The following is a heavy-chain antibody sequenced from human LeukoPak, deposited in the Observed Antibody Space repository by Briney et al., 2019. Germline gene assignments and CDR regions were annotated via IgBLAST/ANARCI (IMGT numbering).Heavy chain of an antibody. V-gene: IGHV3-30-3*01. J-gene: IGHJ4*02. Sequence: GGSLRLSCAASGFIFSTYYMHWVRQAPGKGLEWVTIISYDGGNKYYADSVKGRFTISRDNSKNTLYLQMNSLRAEDTAVYYCAKDRSGSFDYWGQGTLVTVSS. CDR3: AKDRSGSFDY. CDR2: ISYDGGNK. CDR1: GFIFSTYY. D-gene: IGHD1-26*01.